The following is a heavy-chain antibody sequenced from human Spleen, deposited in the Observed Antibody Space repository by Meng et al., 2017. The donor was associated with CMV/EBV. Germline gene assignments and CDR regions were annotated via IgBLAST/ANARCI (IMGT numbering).Heavy chain of an antibody. CDR2: FSGTGRDT. Sequence: SGATFGFGFGCYGLSGVRQAPGKGLQWVSAFSGTGRDTYYADSVKGLFTISSDRSKIAVDLQMNSLTVDDMAVYYCATISRAAGFGYWGQGTLVTVSS. CDR3: ATISRAAGFGY. CDR1: GFGFGCYG. V-gene: IGHV3-23*01. J-gene: IGHJ4*02. D-gene: IGHD3-3*01.